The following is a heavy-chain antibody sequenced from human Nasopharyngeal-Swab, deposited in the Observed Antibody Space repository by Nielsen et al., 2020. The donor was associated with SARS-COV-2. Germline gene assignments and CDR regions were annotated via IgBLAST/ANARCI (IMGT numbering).Heavy chain of an antibody. D-gene: IGHD2-21*02. CDR3: AKGPFIVVVTGGGDFDY. Sequence: GEPLKISCAASGFTFSSYGMHWVRQAPGKGLEWVAVISYDGSNKYYADSVKGRFTISRDNSKNTLYLQMNSLRAEDTAVYYCAKGPFIVVVTGGGDFDYWGQGTLVTVSS. CDR1: GFTFSSYG. J-gene: IGHJ4*02. V-gene: IGHV3-30*18. CDR2: ISYDGSNK.